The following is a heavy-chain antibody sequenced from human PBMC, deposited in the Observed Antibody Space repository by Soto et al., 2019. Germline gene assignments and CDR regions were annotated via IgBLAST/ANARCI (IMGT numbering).Heavy chain of an antibody. CDR2: IYYSGST. CDR3: ATLWLGGYDFYYGMDV. D-gene: IGHD5-12*01. CDR1: GGSISSSSYY. Sequence: SETLSLTCTVSGGSISSSSYYWGWIRQPPGKGLEWIESIYYSGSTYYNPSLKSRVTISVDTSKNQFSLKLSSVTAADTAVYYCATLWLGGYDFYYGMDVWGQGTTV. J-gene: IGHJ6*02. V-gene: IGHV4-39*01.